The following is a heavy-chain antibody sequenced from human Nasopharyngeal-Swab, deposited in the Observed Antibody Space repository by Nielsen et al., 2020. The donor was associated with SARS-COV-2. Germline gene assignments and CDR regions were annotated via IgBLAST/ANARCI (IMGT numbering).Heavy chain of an antibody. CDR1: GVSLSTRKAG. CDR2: LYWDDDN. D-gene: IGHD6-6*01. Sequence: SGPTLVKPTQTLTLTCTLSGVSLSTRKAGVDCIRQPPGMALEWLALLYWDDDNRYSPSLKSRITITKDNFKNQVVLTMTNMDPVDTASYYCVHSSRSLLDYWGQGTLVTVSS. CDR3: VHSSRSLLDY. J-gene: IGHJ4*02. V-gene: IGHV2-5*02.